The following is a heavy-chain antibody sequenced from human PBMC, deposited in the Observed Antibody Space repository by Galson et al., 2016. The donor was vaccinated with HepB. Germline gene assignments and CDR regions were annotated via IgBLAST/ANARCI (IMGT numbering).Heavy chain of an antibody. V-gene: IGHV1-24*01. CDR3: LTEAGDF. Sequence: SVKVSCKVSGYSLSKLPIHWVRQAPGKGLEWMAGFGVEEGDRIYAPKFQGRLTMTEDTPRNTAYMDLSSLKSDDMATYYGLTEAGDFWGQGTLVIVSS. CDR2: FGVEEGDR. D-gene: IGHD3-16*01. J-gene: IGHJ1*01. CDR1: GYSLSKLP.